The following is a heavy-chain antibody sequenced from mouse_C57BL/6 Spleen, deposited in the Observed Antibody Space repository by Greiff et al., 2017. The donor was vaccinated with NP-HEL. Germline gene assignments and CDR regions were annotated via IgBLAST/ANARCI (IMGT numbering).Heavy chain of an antibody. J-gene: IGHJ4*01. Sequence: QVQLQQPGAELVKPGASVKLSCKASGYTFTSYWMQWVKQRPGQGLEWIGEIDPSDSYTNYNQKFKGKATLTVDTSSSTAYMQLSSLTSEDSAVYYCARSRRRYGSGPRAMDYWGQGTSVTVSS. V-gene: IGHV1-50*01. CDR1: GYTFTSYW. CDR3: ARSRRRYGSGPRAMDY. CDR2: IDPSDSYT. D-gene: IGHD1-1*01.